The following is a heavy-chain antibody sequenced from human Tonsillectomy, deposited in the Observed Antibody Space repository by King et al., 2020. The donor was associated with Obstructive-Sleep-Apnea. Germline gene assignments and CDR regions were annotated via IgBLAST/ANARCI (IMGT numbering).Heavy chain of an antibody. D-gene: IGHD3-22*01. J-gene: IGHJ4*02. Sequence: QLQESGPGLVKPSETLSLTCTVSGSSISSGYYWGWIRQPPGKGLEWIGSIYHSGSTYYNPSLKSRVTISVDTSKNQFSLKLSSVTAADTAVYYCARAHYYDSSGYYLPYFDYWGQGTLVTVSS. CDR3: ARAHYYDSSGYYLPYFDY. V-gene: IGHV4-38-2*02. CDR1: GSSISSGYY. CDR2: IYHSGST.